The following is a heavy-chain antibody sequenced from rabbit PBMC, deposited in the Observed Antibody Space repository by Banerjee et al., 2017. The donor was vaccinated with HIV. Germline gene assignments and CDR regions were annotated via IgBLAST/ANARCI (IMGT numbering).Heavy chain of an antibody. CDR1: GFSFSSSYW. CDR3: ARDLAGVIGWNFDL. V-gene: IGHV1S45*01. Sequence: QEQLVESGGDLVKPGASLTLTCTASGFSFSSSYWIYWVRQAPGKGLEWITCIYPGSIGSTYYATWAKGRFTISKASWTTVALQMTSLTAADTATYFCARDLAGVIGWNFDLWGQGTLVTVS. J-gene: IGHJ4*01. CDR2: IYPGSIGST. D-gene: IGHD4-1*01.